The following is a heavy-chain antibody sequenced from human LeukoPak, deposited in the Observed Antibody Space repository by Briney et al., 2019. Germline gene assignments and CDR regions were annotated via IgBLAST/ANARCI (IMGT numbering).Heavy chain of an antibody. D-gene: IGHD4-11*01. CDR2: IYYSGST. CDR3: ARVRFGYSNYPYYFDY. V-gene: IGHV4-59*01. CDR1: GGSISSYY. Sequence: SETLSLTCTVSGGSISSYYWSWIRQPSGKGLEWIGYIYYSGSTNYNPSLKSRVTISVDTSKNQFSLKLSSVTAADTAVYYCARVRFGYSNYPYYFDYWGQGTLVTVS. J-gene: IGHJ4*02.